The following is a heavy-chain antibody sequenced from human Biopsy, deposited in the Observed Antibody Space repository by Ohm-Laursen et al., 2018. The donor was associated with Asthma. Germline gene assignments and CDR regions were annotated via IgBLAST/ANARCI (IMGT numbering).Heavy chain of an antibody. V-gene: IGHV7-4-1*01. Sequence: GASVKVSCKASGYTFNSVAVMWVRQAPGQGLEWMGWINTNSGTPTYVQGFGGRFVFSLDPSVTTAYLQIDSLRSEDTGVYYCTRAGSTFVADYWGQGTLVTVSS. CDR3: TRAGSTFVADY. J-gene: IGHJ4*01. D-gene: IGHD5-12*01. CDR1: GYTFNSVA. CDR2: INTNSGTP.